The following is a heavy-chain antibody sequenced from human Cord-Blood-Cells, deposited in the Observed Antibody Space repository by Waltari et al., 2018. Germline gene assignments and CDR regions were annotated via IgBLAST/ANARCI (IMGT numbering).Heavy chain of an antibody. CDR2: INHSGST. J-gene: IGHJ6*02. Sequence: QVQLQQWGAGLLKPSETLSLTCAAYGGSFSGYYWSWIRQPPGKGLEWIGEINHSGSTNYNPSLKSRVTISVDTSKNQFSLKLSSVTAADTAVYYCARKDIVATINLTINYYYYGMDVWGQGP. CDR1: GGSFSGYY. CDR3: ARKDIVATINLTINYYYYGMDV. D-gene: IGHD5-12*01. V-gene: IGHV4-34*01.